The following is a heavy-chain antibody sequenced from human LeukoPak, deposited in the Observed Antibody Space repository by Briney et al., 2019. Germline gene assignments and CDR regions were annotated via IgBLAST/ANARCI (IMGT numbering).Heavy chain of an antibody. CDR2: IYYSGST. CDR1: GGSISNYY. Sequence: SETLSLTCTVSGGSISNYYWSWIRQPPGKGLEWIGYIYYSGSTNYNPSLKSRVTISVDTSKNQFSLKLSSVTAADTAVYYRARDLGYFDYWGQGTLVTVSS. J-gene: IGHJ4*02. CDR3: ARDLGYFDY. V-gene: IGHV4-59*01.